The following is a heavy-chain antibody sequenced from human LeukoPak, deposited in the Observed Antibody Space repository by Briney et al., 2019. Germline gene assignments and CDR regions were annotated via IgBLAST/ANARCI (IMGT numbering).Heavy chain of an antibody. Sequence: SETLSLTCTVSGGSISSYYWSWIRQPPGKGLEWIGYIYYSGSTNYNPSLKSRVTISVDTSKNQFSLKLSSVTAADTAVYYCARVISYCSGGSCYPNWFDPWGQGTLVTVSS. CDR3: ARVISYCSGGSCYPNWFDP. D-gene: IGHD2-15*01. V-gene: IGHV4-59*01. CDR1: GGSISSYY. CDR2: IYYSGST. J-gene: IGHJ5*02.